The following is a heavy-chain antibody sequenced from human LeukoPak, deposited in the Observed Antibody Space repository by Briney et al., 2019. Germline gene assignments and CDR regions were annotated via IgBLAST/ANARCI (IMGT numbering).Heavy chain of an antibody. V-gene: IGHV3-21*04. Sequence: GGSLRLSCAASGFTFSSYSMNWVRQAPGKGLEWVSSISSSSSYIYYVDSVKGRLTISRDNPTNTVYLDINSLRAEDTAVYHCARRAYMDLWGKGNTVTLSS. CDR1: GFTFSSYS. CDR2: ISSSSSYI. CDR3: ARRAYMDL. J-gene: IGHJ6*03.